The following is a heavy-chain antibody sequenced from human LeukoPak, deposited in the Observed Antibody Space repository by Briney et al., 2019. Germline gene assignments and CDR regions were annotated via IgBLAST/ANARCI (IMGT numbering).Heavy chain of an antibody. CDR2: ISYDGSNK. CDR3: ARDLPELPN. D-gene: IGHD1-7*01. Sequence: GRSLRLSCAASGFTFSSYAMHWVRQAPGKGLEWVAVISYDGSNKYYADSVKGRFTISRDNSKNTLYLQMNSLRAEDTAVYYCARDLPELPNWGQGTLVTVSS. J-gene: IGHJ4*02. CDR1: GFTFSSYA. V-gene: IGHV3-30*07.